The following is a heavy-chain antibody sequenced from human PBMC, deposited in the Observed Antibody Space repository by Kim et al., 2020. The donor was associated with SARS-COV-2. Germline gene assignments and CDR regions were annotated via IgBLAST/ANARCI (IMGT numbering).Heavy chain of an antibody. CDR3: ARQGYDSSGYYHYFDY. D-gene: IGHD3-22*01. V-gene: IGHV5-51*01. J-gene: IGHJ4*02. Sequence: SFQGQVTISADKSISTAYLQWSSLKASDTAMYYCARQGYDSSGYYHYFDYWGQGTLVTVSS.